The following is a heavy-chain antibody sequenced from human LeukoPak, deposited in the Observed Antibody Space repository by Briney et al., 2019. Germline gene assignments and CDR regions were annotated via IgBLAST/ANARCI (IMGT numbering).Heavy chain of an antibody. J-gene: IGHJ4*02. CDR3: ARGRENTIFGVPRPPDY. CDR2: IYHSGST. CDR1: GFSISDGYY. Sequence: SETLSLTCTVSGFSISDGYYWGWLRQPPGQGLEWIGSIYHSGSTYYNPSLKSRVTISVDTSKNQFSLKLSSVTAADTAVYYCARGRENTIFGVPRPPDYWGQGTLVTVSS. V-gene: IGHV4-38-2*02. D-gene: IGHD3-3*01.